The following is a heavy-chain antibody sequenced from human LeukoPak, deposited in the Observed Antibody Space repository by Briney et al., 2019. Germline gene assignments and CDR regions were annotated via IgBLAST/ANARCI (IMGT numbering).Heavy chain of an antibody. D-gene: IGHD2-21*01. Sequence: ASMRVSCEVSGYSLSELSIHWVRHVPGKGLQWMGGFDPEDGEIVYAQNLHGRVTMTEDTSTDTAYMEISSLRSEDTAVYYCAAGFYGGGLLHDDVFDIWGQGTRVAVSS. CDR2: FDPEDGEI. CDR3: AAGFYGGGLLHDDVFDI. CDR1: GYSLSELS. J-gene: IGHJ3*02. V-gene: IGHV1-24*01.